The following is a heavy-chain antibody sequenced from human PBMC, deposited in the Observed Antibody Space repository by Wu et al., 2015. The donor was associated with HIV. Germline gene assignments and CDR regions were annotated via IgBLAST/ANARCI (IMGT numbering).Heavy chain of an antibody. CDR2: INPNHGDT. D-gene: IGHD3-16*01. J-gene: IGHJ6*03. Sequence: QVQLVQSGAEIKKPGSSVKVSCKASRDTFKRFAIAWVRQAPGQGLECMGRINPNHGDTVYSQKFQGRVSMTWDMSIYTAYMEMSWLKSDDTAVYYCASPSPALGYFSYYMDVWGKGTTVIVSS. CDR3: ASPSPALGYFSYYMDV. V-gene: IGHV1-2*02. CDR1: RDTFKRFA.